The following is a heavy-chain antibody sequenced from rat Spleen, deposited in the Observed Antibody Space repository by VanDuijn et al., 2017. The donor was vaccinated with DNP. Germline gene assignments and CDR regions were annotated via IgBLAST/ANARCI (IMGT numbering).Heavy chain of an antibody. CDR2: ISHNGGDR. CDR3: ARGSTSIYWYFDF. Sequence: EVQLVESGGGLVRPGRSLKLSCAASGFSFSDYYMAWVRQAPTKGLEWVASISHNGGDRYYRDSVKGRFTISRDNAKSTLYLQMDSLKSEETATYYCARGSTSIYWYFDFWGPGTMVTVSS. J-gene: IGHJ1*01. CDR1: GFSFSDYY. D-gene: IGHD1-2*01. V-gene: IGHV5-25*01.